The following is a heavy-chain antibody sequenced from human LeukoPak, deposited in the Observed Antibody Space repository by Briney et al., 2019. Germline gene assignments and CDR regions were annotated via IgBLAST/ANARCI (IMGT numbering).Heavy chain of an antibody. J-gene: IGHJ4*02. D-gene: IGHD1-26*01. CDR2: VYHSGET. V-gene: IGHV4-30-2*01. CDR3: AREWELKSPFDY. CDR1: GGSVSSGDYY. Sequence: PSETLSLTCTVSGGSVSSGDYYWSWIRQPPGKGLEWIGSVYHSGETYYNPSLNSRVTISVDRSKNQFSLKLNSVTAADTAVYFCAREWELKSPFDYWGQGTLVTVSS.